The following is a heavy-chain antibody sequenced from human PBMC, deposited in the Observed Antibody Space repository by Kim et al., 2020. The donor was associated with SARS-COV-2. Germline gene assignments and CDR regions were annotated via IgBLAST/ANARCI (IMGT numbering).Heavy chain of an antibody. J-gene: IGHJ4*02. V-gene: IGHV4-39*02. Sequence: SETLSLTCTVSGGSIRSSSSFWAWIRQPPGKGLEWIATIYYSGSSYYNPSLKSRVTISLDMSKNRFSLNLTSVTAADTAVYFCAREGYSGYDFYDYWGQGILVTVSS. CDR2: IYYSGSS. CDR3: AREGYSGYDFYDY. CDR1: GGSIRSSSSF. D-gene: IGHD5-12*01.